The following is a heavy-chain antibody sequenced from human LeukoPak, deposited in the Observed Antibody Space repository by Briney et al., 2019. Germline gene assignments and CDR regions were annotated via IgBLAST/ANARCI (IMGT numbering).Heavy chain of an antibody. Sequence: PGGSLRLSCAASGFTFSSYAMNWVRQAPGKGLEWVSGISGSGGSTYYADSVKGRFTVSRDYSKNTLYLQMNSLRAEDTAVYYCAKDKAEYYYDSSGYYYLDYWGQGTLVTVSS. CDR2: ISGSGGST. V-gene: IGHV3-23*01. J-gene: IGHJ4*02. D-gene: IGHD3-22*01. CDR1: GFTFSSYA. CDR3: AKDKAEYYYDSSGYYYLDY.